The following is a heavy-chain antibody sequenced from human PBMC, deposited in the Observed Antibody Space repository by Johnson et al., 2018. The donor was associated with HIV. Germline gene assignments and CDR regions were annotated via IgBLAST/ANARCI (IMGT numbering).Heavy chain of an antibody. Sequence: VQLVESGGGVVQPGRSLRLSCAASGFTFSIYDMHWVRQTTGKGLEWVSAIGVTSIIYYADSVKGRFTISRDNAKNSLYLQMHSLRAEDTALYDWARGIVCGNYAQRDAFDIWGQGTMVTVSS. CDR1: GFTFSIYD. CDR2: IGVTSII. V-gene: IGHV3-69-1*01. D-gene: IGHD4-23*01. CDR3: ARGIVCGNYAQRDAFDI. J-gene: IGHJ3*02.